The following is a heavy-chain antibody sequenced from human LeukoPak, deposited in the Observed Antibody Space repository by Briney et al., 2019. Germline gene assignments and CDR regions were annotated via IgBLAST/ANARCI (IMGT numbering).Heavy chain of an antibody. J-gene: IGHJ4*02. Sequence: PSETLSLTCTVSGGSVSSSSYYWSWIRQPPGTGLEWIGYISYSGSTNYIPSLESRVTISVDRSKNQFSLKLRSVTAADTAVYYCAGLYCSRTSCFFDYWGQGTLVTVSS. CDR3: AGLYCSRTSCFFDY. CDR1: GGSVSSSSYY. D-gene: IGHD2-2*01. CDR2: ISYSGST. V-gene: IGHV4-61*01.